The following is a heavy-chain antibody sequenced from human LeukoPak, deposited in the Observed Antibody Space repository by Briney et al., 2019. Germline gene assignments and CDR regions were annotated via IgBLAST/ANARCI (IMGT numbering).Heavy chain of an antibody. CDR1: GFTFSSNG. CDR2: IWTDGSAK. V-gene: IGHV3-33*01. D-gene: IGHD2-2*01. J-gene: IGHJ3*01. CDR3: ARRSSRTSAFDV. Sequence: GSLRLSCAASGFTFSSNGMHWVRQAPGKGLEWVAVIWTDGSAKYYADSVKGRFTISRDNSQNILFLQMNSLSAEDTAVYYCARRSSRTSAFDVWGQGTLVIVSS.